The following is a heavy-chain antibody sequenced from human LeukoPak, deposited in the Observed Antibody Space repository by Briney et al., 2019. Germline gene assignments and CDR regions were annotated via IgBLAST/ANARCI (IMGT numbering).Heavy chain of an antibody. CDR3: VRGRYSSSWYDY. CDR2: ISFDGRNK. D-gene: IGHD6-13*01. V-gene: IGHV3-30*14. J-gene: IGHJ4*02. Sequence: GGSLRLSCAASGFNFDAFAMHWVRQAPGKGLEWVAVISFDGRNKYYADSVKGRFTISRDNSKNTLYLQMNSLRAEDTAVYYCVRGRYSSSWYDYWGQGTLVTVSS. CDR1: GFNFDAFA.